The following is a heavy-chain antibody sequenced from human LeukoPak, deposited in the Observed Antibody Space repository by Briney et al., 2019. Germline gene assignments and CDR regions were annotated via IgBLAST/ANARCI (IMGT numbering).Heavy chain of an antibody. V-gene: IGHV3-74*01. CDR2: INSDGSET. Sequence: GGSLRLSCAASGFAFSNYWMHWVRQAPGKGLVWVSRINSDGSETVYPDSVRGRFTIPRDNAKNTLSLQMNSLRVEDTAVYYCARGPVGLSALNAWGQGVLVTVSP. CDR3: ARGPVGLSALNA. J-gene: IGHJ5*02. D-gene: IGHD2-15*01. CDR1: GFAFSNYW.